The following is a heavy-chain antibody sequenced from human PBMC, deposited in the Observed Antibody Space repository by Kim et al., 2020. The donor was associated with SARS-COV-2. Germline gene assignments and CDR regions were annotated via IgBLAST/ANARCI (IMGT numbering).Heavy chain of an antibody. J-gene: IGHJ6*02. CDR3: AKEKRTGASYYYYGMDV. D-gene: IGHD7-27*01. CDR2: ISYDGSNK. Sequence: GGSLRLSCAASGFTFSSYGMHWVRQAPGKGLEWVAVISYDGSNKYYADSVKGRFTISRDNSKNTLYLQMNSLRAEDTAVYYCAKEKRTGASYYYYGMDVWGHGTTVTVSS. V-gene: IGHV3-30*18. CDR1: GFTFSSYG.